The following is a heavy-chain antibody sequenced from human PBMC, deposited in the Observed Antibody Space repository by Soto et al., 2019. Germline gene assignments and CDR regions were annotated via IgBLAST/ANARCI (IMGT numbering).Heavy chain of an antibody. CDR2: ISSSSSTI. CDR3: ASLGYSGYEVFDY. V-gene: IGHV3-48*01. CDR1: GFTFSSYS. J-gene: IGHJ4*02. D-gene: IGHD5-12*01. Sequence: EVQLVESGGGLVQPGGSLRLSCAASGFTFSSYSMNWVRQAPGKGLEWVSYISSSSSTIYYADSVKGRFTISRDNAKNSLYLQMNSLRAEETAVYYCASLGYSGYEVFDYWGQGTLVTVSS.